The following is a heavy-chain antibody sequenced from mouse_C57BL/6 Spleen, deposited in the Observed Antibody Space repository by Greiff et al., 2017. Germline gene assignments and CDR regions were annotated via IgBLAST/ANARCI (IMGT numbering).Heavy chain of an antibody. CDR2: IYPSDSET. Sequence: VQLQQPGAELVRPGSSVKLSCKASGYPFTSYWMDWVKQRPGQGLEWIGNIYPSDSETPYNQKFKDKATLTVDKSSSTAYMQLSSLTSEDAAVDYCARVGQVAYWGQGTLVTVSA. V-gene: IGHV1-61*01. D-gene: IGHD3-3*01. CDR1: GYPFTSYW. CDR3: ARVGQVAY. J-gene: IGHJ3*01.